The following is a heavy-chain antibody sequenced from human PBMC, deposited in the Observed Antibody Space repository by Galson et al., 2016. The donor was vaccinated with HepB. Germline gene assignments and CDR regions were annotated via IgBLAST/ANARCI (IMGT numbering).Heavy chain of an antibody. V-gene: IGHV3-48*01. CDR2: ISASSGTI. J-gene: IGHJ6*02. Sequence: SLRLSCAASGFRFSDYNMNWVRQAPGRGLEWVAYISASSGTIYYADSVKGRFTISRDNANNSLSLQMNSLRAEDTVFYYCARPYTYYFGSGSYFDVLHYGMDVWGQGTTVTVSS. CDR3: ARPYTYYFGSGSYFDVLHYGMDV. CDR1: GFRFSDYN. D-gene: IGHD3-10*01.